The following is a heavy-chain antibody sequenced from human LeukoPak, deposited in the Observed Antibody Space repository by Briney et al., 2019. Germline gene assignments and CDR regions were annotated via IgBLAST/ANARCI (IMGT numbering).Heavy chain of an antibody. CDR3: ARDAGRREDH. CDR1: GFTFDDYA. J-gene: IGHJ4*01. V-gene: IGHV3-9*01. CDR2: ISWNSGRI. Sequence: GGCLRLSCAASGFTFDDYAMHWVRQAPGEGLGWGSGISWNSGRIGYADSVKGRFTISGGKAKKSLFLQLNSLRVEDTAVYYCARDAGRREDHWGHGTLVTVSS.